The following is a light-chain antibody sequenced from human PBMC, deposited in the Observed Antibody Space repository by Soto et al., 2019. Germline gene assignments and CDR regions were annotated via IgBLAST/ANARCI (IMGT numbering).Light chain of an antibody. CDR3: SSYTSSISYV. Sequence: SALTQPASVSGSPGQSITISCTGTSSDVGNYNYVSWYQQHPGKAPKLIIYEVSNRPSGVSNRFSGSKSGNTASLTISGLQAEDEADYYCSSYTSSISYVFGTGTKVTVL. V-gene: IGLV2-14*01. J-gene: IGLJ1*01. CDR1: SSDVGNYNY. CDR2: EVS.